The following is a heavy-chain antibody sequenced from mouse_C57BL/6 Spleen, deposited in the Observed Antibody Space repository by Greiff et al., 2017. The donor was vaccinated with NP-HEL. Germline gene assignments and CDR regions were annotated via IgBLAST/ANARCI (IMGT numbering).Heavy chain of an antibody. J-gene: IGHJ2*01. CDR3: ARAPDYDGPHFDY. CDR1: GYAFSSSW. V-gene: IGHV1-82*01. Sequence: VQLQQSGPELVKPGASVKISCKASGYAFSSSWMNWVKQRPGQGLEWIGRIYPGDGDTNYNGKFKGKATLTADKSSSTAYMQLISLTSEDSAVYFCARAPDYDGPHFDYWGQGTTLTVSS. CDR2: IYPGDGDT. D-gene: IGHD2-4*01.